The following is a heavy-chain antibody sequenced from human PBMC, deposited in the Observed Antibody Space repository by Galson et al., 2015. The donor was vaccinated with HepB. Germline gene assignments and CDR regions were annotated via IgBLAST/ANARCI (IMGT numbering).Heavy chain of an antibody. CDR3: AKDLSRTLPTKYYFDY. CDR2: ISGSGGST. Sequence: SLRLSCAASGFTFSSYAMSWVRQAPGKGLEWVSAISGSGGSTYYADSVKGRFTISRDNSKNTLYLQMNSLRAEDTAVYYCAKDLSRTLPTKYYFDYWGQGTLVTVSS. J-gene: IGHJ4*02. D-gene: IGHD2/OR15-2a*01. CDR1: GFTFSSYA. V-gene: IGHV3-23*01.